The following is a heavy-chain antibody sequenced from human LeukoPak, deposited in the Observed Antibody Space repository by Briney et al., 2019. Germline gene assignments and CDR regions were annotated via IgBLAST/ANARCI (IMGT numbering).Heavy chain of an antibody. V-gene: IGHV3-21*01. CDR3: ARGPYSGSYPYYYYMDV. CDR1: GFTFSSYS. J-gene: IGHJ6*03. D-gene: IGHD1-26*01. CDR2: ISSSSSYI. Sequence: GGSLRLSCAASGFTFSSYSMNWVRQAPGKGLEWVSSISSSSSYIYYADSVKGRLTISRDNAKNSLYLQMNSLRAEDTAVYYCARGPYSGSYPYYYYMDVWGKGTTVTVSS.